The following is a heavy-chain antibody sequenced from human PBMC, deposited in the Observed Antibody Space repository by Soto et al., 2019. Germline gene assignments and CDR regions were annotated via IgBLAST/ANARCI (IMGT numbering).Heavy chain of an antibody. CDR3: ARATTGIVGATTFDY. CDR1: GGTFSSYT. V-gene: IGHV1-69*02. D-gene: IGHD1-26*01. CDR2: IIPILGIA. Sequence: QVQLVQSGAEVKKPGSSVKVSCKASGGTFSSYTISWVRQAPGQGLEWMGRIIPILGIANYAQKFQGRVTITADKPTSTAYMELSSLRSEDTAVYYCARATTGIVGATTFDYWGQGTLVTVSS. J-gene: IGHJ4*02.